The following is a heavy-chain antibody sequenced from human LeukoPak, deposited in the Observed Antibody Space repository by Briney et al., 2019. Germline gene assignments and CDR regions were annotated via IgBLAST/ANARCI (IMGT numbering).Heavy chain of an antibody. CDR2: IYWNDDK. J-gene: IGHJ4*02. V-gene: IGHV2-5*01. CDR1: GFSLSTSGVG. CDR3: AHRIAARLDFDY. Sequence: SGPTLVXPTQTLTLTCTFSGFSLSTSGVGVGWIRQPPGKALEWLALIYWNDDKRYSPSPKSRLTITKDTSKNQVVLTMTNMDPVDTATYYCAHRIAARLDFDYWGQGTLVTVSS. D-gene: IGHD6-6*01.